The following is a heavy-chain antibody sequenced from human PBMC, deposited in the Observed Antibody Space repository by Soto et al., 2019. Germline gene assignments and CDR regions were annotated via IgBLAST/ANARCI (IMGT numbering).Heavy chain of an antibody. V-gene: IGHV4-30-2*01. D-gene: IGHD1-1*01. CDR2: IYHSGST. J-gene: IGHJ5*02. CDR3: ARDQLEGNWFDP. Sequence: QLQLQESGSGLVRPSQTLSLTCAVSGGSISSGGYSWNWIRQPPGKGLEWIGYIYHSGSTLYNPPLKRRVTISVDTSKNHFSLKLSSVTAADTAVYYCARDQLEGNWFDPWGQRTLVTVSS. CDR1: GGSISSGGYS.